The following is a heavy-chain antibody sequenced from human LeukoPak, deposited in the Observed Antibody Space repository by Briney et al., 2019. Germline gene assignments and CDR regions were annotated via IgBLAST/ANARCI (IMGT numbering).Heavy chain of an antibody. V-gene: IGHV4-38-2*02. CDR1: GSSISTNYY. CDR3: VTTRSWELSDMAV. Sequence: KPSETLSLTCTVSGSSISTNYYWAWNRQSPGTGLEWIGSVYHNGETYYNPSLKSRVIISVDTSRNDFSLRLTSVTAADTALYYCVTTRSWELSDMAVWGKGTTVIVSS. D-gene: IGHD1-26*01. J-gene: IGHJ6*03. CDR2: VYHNGET.